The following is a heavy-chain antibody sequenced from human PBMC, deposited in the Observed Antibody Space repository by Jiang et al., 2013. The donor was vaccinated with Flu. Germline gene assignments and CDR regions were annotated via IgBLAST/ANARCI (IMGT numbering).Heavy chain of an antibody. D-gene: IGHD4-17*01. CDR3: ARDYGDGGDWYFDL. CDR2: IIPILGIA. V-gene: IGHV1-69*04. CDR1: GGTFSSYT. Sequence: SVKVSCKASGGTFSSYTISWVRQAPGQGLEWMGRIIPILGIANYAQKFQGRVTITADKSTSTAYMELSSLRSEDTAVYYCARDYGDGGDWYFDLWGRGTLVTVSS. J-gene: IGHJ2*01.